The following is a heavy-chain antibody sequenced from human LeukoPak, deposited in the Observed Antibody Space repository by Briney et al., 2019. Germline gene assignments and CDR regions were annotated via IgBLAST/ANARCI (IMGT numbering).Heavy chain of an antibody. CDR2: ISAYNGNT. D-gene: IGHD1-7*01. CDR1: GYTFTSYG. V-gene: IGHV1-18*01. J-gene: IGHJ3*02. CDR3: ARDYELPDAFDI. Sequence: GASVKVSCKASGYTFTSYGISWVRQAPGQGLEWMGWISAYNGNTNYAQKLQGRVTMTTDTSTSTAHMELRSLRSDDTAVYYCARDYELPDAFDIWGQGTMVTVSS.